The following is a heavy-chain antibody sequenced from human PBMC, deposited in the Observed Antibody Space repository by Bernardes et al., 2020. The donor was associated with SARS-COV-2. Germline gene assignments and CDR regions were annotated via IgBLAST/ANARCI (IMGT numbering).Heavy chain of an antibody. Sequence: SVKVSCKASGGTFSSYAISWVRQAPGQGLEWMGRIIPIFGTANYAQKFQGRVTITADESTSTAYMELSSLRSEDTAVYYCARGGYCSGGSCYSGSWFDPWGQGTLVTVSS. CDR1: GGTFSSYA. J-gene: IGHJ5*02. D-gene: IGHD2-15*01. CDR2: IIPIFGTA. CDR3: ARGGYCSGGSCYSGSWFDP. V-gene: IGHV1-69*13.